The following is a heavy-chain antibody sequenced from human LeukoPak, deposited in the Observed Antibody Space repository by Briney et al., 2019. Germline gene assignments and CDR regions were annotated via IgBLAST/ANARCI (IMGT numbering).Heavy chain of an antibody. Sequence: PGGSLRLSCPASGFPFSTYSMNWLRLAPGKGLEWVSSISLVSNYKYYVDSVKGRFTISRDNAKSSLDLQMNSLRAEDTAVYYCVRGGYRGFDYEYWGQGTLVTVSS. CDR3: VRGGYRGFDYEY. J-gene: IGHJ4*02. CDR2: ISLVSNYK. V-gene: IGHV3-21*01. D-gene: IGHD5-12*01. CDR1: GFPFSTYS.